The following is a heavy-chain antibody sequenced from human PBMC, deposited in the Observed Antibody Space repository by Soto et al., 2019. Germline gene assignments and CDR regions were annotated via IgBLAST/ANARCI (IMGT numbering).Heavy chain of an antibody. CDR1: GFTFSSYS. Sequence: PGGSLRLSCAASGFTFSSYSMNWVRQAPGKGLEWVSSISSSSSYIYYADSVKGRFTISRDNAKNSLYLQMNSLRAEDTAVYYCASDGSKGSYHWGYWGQGTLVTVSS. J-gene: IGHJ4*02. D-gene: IGHD2-15*01. CDR3: ASDGSKGSYHWGY. V-gene: IGHV3-21*01. CDR2: ISSSSSYI.